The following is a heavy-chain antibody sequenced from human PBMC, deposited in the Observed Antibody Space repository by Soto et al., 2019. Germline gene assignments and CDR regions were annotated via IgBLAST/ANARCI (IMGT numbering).Heavy chain of an antibody. CDR2: IIPFFKAT. CDR1: GGTFSSHA. CDR3: ARDRRGTLVGYYFDY. D-gene: IGHD2-2*01. V-gene: IGHV1-69*13. J-gene: IGHJ4*02. Sequence: VASVKVSCKASGGTFSSHAISWVRQAPGQGLEWMGGIIPFFKATNYAQKFQGRVTITADDSTSTAYMDLYSLRSEDTAVYYCARDRRGTLVGYYFDYWGQGTLVTVSS.